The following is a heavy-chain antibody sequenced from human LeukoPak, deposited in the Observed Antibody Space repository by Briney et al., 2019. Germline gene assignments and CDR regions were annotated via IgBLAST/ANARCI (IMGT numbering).Heavy chain of an antibody. CDR2: IYSDNT. V-gene: IGHV3-53*01. D-gene: IGHD4/OR15-4a*01. Sequence: PGGSLRLSCTVSAFTVSSNSMSWVRQAPAKGLEWVSFIYSDNTHYSDSVKGRFTISRDNSKNTLYLQMNSLRAEDTAVYYCAKRAGAYSHPYDYWGQGTLVTVSS. CDR3: AKRAGAYSHPYDY. J-gene: IGHJ4*02. CDR1: AFTVSSNS.